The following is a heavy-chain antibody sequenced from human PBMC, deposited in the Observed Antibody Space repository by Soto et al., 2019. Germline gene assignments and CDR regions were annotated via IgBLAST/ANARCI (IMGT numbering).Heavy chain of an antibody. CDR2: IYYTGNT. V-gene: IGHV4-31*03. CDR1: GGSISSGTFY. D-gene: IGHD3-22*01. CDR3: ARVGRVSKGGYLDY. Sequence: PSETLSLTCTVSGGSISSGTFYWSWLRQHPGKGLEWIGYIYYTGNTYCHPSLKSRLTISVDTSKNQFSLTLSSVTAADTAVYYCARVGRVSKGGYLDYWGQGTLVTVSS. J-gene: IGHJ4*02.